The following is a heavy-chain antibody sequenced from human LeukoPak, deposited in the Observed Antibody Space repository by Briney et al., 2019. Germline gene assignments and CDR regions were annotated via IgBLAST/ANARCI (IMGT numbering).Heavy chain of an antibody. V-gene: IGHV3-30*02. CDR2: IRYDGSNK. D-gene: IGHD3-10*01. CDR1: GFTFSSYG. J-gene: IGHJ5*02. Sequence: GGSLRLSCAASGFTFSSYGMHWVRQAPGKGLEWVAFIRYDGSNKYYADSVKGRFTISRDNSKNTLYLQMNSLRAEDTAVYYCAKGTSYGSGGSLFDPWGQGTLVTVSS. CDR3: AKGTSYGSGGSLFDP.